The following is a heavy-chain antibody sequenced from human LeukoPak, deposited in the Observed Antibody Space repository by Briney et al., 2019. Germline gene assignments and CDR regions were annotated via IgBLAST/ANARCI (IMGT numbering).Heavy chain of an antibody. V-gene: IGHV3-53*01. CDR2: IYSDGST. CDR1: GFTVSTNY. D-gene: IGHD3-3*01. Sequence: GGSLRLSCAAFGFTVSTNYMSWVRQAPGKKLEWVSDIYSDGSTFYADSVKGRFTISRDNSKNTLYLQMNSLRAEDTAVYHCARYDFILISYFDLWGRGTLVTVSS. J-gene: IGHJ2*01. CDR3: ARYDFILISYFDL.